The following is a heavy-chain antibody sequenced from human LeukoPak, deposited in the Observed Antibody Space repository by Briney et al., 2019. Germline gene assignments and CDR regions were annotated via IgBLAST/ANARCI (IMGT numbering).Heavy chain of an antibody. J-gene: IGHJ4*02. V-gene: IGHV3-30*02. D-gene: IGHD3-22*01. CDR1: GFTFSIYG. Sequence: GGSLRLSCAASGFTFSIYGMHWVRQAPGKGLEWVAFVQYDGSNKHYADSVKGRFTISRDNSQNTLYLQVNSLRTEDTAVYYCGRHDSSYSGNWGQGTLVTASS. CDR3: GRHDSSYSGN. CDR2: VQYDGSNK.